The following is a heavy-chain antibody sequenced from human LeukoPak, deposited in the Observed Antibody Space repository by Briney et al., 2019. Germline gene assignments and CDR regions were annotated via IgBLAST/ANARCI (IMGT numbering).Heavy chain of an antibody. CDR3: ARDYYDSSGSHYFDY. Sequence: PSETLSLTCTVSGGSISSHYWSWIRQPPGKGLEWIGYIYYSGSTNYNPSLKSRVTISVDTSKNQFSLKLSSVTAADTAVYYCARDYYDSSGSHYFDYWGQGTLVTVSS. CDR1: GGSISSHY. J-gene: IGHJ4*02. CDR2: IYYSGST. D-gene: IGHD3-22*01. V-gene: IGHV4-59*11.